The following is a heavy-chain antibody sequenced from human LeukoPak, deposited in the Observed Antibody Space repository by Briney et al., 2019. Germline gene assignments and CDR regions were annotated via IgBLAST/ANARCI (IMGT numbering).Heavy chain of an antibody. CDR2: ISAYTGNT. CDR1: GYTLTSYG. CDR3: ARDSCSGGSCYVDY. Sequence: GASVKVSCKASGYTLTSYGISWVRQAPGQGLEWTGWISAYTGNTNYAQRLQGRVTMTTDTPTSTAYMELRSLRSDDTAVYYCARDSCSGGSCYVDYWGQGTLVTVSS. D-gene: IGHD2-15*01. J-gene: IGHJ4*02. V-gene: IGHV1-18*01.